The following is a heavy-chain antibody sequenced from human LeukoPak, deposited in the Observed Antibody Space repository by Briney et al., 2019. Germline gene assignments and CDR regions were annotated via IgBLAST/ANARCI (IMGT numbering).Heavy chain of an antibody. Sequence: GGPLRLSCAASGFTFTNHAMAWVRLAPGKGLEWVSPLSDSGASTYYADSVKGRFTISRDNSRNTMYLQMDSLRADDTGVYFCARTPNRDGYSHIDFWGQGALVTVSS. V-gene: IGHV3-23*01. CDR1: GFTFTNHA. D-gene: IGHD5-24*01. CDR2: LSDSGAST. J-gene: IGHJ4*02. CDR3: ARTPNRDGYSHIDF.